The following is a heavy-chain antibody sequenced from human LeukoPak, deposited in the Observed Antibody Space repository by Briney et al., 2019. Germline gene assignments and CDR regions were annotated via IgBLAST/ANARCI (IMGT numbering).Heavy chain of an antibody. CDR2: FDPEDGET. J-gene: IGHJ4*02. Sequence: ASVKVSCKVSGYTLTELSMHWVRQAPGKGLEWMGGFDPEDGETIYAQKFQGRVTMTEDTSTDTAYMELSSLRSEDTAVYYCARDNTMVRGEMNWGQGTLVTVSS. V-gene: IGHV1-24*01. CDR3: ARDNTMVRGEMN. D-gene: IGHD3-10*01. CDR1: GYTLTELS.